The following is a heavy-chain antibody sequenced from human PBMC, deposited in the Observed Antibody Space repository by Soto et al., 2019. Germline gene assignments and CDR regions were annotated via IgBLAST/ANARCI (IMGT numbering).Heavy chain of an antibody. CDR3: ARAVLPATAPFDY. Sequence: QVQLQESGPRLVKPSETLSLTCIVSGGSISNYYWSWIRQPPGKGLEWIGYIYYSGSTNYNPSLQSRVTISVDTSKNQCSLTLSSVTAADTAVYYCARAVLPATAPFDYCGQGTLVTVSS. V-gene: IGHV4-59*01. CDR2: IYYSGST. CDR1: GGSISNYY. J-gene: IGHJ4*02. D-gene: IGHD2-2*01.